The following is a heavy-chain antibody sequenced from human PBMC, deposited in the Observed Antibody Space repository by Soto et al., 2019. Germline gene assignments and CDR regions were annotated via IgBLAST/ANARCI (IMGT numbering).Heavy chain of an antibody. CDR2: IKSKTDGGTT. V-gene: IGHV3-15*07. CDR1: GFTFSNAW. D-gene: IGHD6-19*01. CDR3: TTVVEQWLDLYYFDY. Sequence: GGSLRLSCAASGFTFSNAWMNWVRQAPGKGLEWVGRIKSKTDGGTTDYAAPVKGRFTISRDDSKNTLYLQMNSLKTEDTAVYYCTTVVEQWLDLYYFDYWGQGPLVTVSS. J-gene: IGHJ4*02.